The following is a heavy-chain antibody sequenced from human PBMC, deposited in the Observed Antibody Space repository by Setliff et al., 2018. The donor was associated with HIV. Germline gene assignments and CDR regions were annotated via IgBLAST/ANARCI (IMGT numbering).Heavy chain of an antibody. D-gene: IGHD3-22*01. Sequence: PGGSLRLSCEASGFNFSIYRMSWVRQAPGKGLEWVANIKEDGSDKYYVDSVKGRFTISKDNAENSIYLEMNSLRAEDTAIYYCASSRPPDDSSGYLDHWGQGTLVTVSS. CDR1: GFNFSIYR. CDR2: IKEDGSDK. V-gene: IGHV3-7*03. CDR3: ASSRPPDDSSGYLDH. J-gene: IGHJ4*01.